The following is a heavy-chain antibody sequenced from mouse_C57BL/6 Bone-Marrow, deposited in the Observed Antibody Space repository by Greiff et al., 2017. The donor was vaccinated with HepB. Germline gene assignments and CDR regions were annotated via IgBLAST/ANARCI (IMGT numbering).Heavy chain of an antibody. Sequence: VMLVESGPGLVAPSQRLSITCTVSGFSFTSYGVDWVRQSPGKGLEWLGVIWGVGSTNYNSALKSRLSISKDNSKSQVFLKMNSLQTDDTAMYYCASSYSNYPFAYWGQGTLVTVSA. CDR1: GFSFTSYG. D-gene: IGHD2-5*01. CDR3: ASSYSNYPFAY. J-gene: IGHJ3*01. V-gene: IGHV2-6*01. CDR2: IWGVGST.